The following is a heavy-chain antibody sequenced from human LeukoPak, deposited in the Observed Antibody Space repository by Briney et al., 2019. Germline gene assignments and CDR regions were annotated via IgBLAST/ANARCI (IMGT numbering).Heavy chain of an antibody. CDR2: ISPFNGNT. CDR3: ARGGSSSSSHNWFDP. V-gene: IGHV1-18*01. CDR1: GYRFTSYG. D-gene: IGHD6-6*01. Sequence: GASVKVSCKTFGYRFTSYGISWVRQAPGQGLEWMGWISPFNGNTNYTQKLQGRVTLIAETSTNTVYMELRSLRSEDTAVYYCARGGSSSSSHNWFDPWGQGTLVTVSS. J-gene: IGHJ5*02.